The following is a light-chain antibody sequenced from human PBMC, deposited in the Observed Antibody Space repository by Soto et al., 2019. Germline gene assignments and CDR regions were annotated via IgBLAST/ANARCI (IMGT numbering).Light chain of an antibody. Sequence: IQMTQSPSTLSASVVDRVTITCLASQTITRWMAWYQQKPGKAPKLLIYDASTLESGVPSRFSGSGSGTEFTLTISSLQPDDFATYYCQQYNSYSPRTFGQGTKVDIK. J-gene: IGKJ1*01. V-gene: IGKV1-5*01. CDR2: DAS. CDR3: QQYNSYSPRT. CDR1: QTITRW.